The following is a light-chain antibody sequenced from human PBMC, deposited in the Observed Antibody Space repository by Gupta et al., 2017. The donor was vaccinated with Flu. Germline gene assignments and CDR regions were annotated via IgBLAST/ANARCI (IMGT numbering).Light chain of an antibody. CDR2: QDD. CDR3: QAWDSNVVVV. CDR1: KLREKN. V-gene: IGLV3-1*01. Sequence: SGHKLREKNVSWYQKKSGQSPILVVYQDDRRPSGVPERFSGSNSGDTATLTISGTQETDEADYYCQAWDSNVVVVFGGGTKLTVL. J-gene: IGLJ2*01.